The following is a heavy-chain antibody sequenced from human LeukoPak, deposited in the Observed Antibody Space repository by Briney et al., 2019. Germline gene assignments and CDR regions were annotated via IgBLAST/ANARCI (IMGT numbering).Heavy chain of an antibody. CDR1: GGSISSYY. CDR3: ASSIAVADLYYFDY. J-gene: IGHJ4*02. D-gene: IGHD6-19*01. V-gene: IGHV4-59*12. CDR2: IYYSGST. Sequence: SETLSLTCTVSGGSISSYYWSWIRQPPGKGLEWIGYIYYSGSTNYNPSLKSRVTISVDRSKNQFSLKLSSVTAADTAVYYCASSIAVADLYYFDYWGQGTLVTVSS.